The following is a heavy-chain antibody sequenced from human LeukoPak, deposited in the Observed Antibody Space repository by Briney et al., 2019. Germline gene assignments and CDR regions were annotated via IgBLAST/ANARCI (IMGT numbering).Heavy chain of an antibody. CDR1: SCTVSSYY. J-gene: IGHJ4*02. V-gene: IGHV4-59*02. D-gene: IGHD5-12*01. Sequence: SETLSLTATVSSCTVSSYYWRWIRHPPGKGLERGGIISNSGSTNYNPSLKSRVTISVDTSKNQFYLQLSSVTAADTAVYYCARERPGYHFDYWGQGTLVTVSS. CDR3: ARERPGYHFDY. CDR2: ISNSGST.